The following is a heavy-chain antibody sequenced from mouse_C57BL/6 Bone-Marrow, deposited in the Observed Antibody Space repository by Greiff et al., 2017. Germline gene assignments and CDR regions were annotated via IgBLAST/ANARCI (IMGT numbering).Heavy chain of an antibody. Sequence: QVQLQQSGAELARPGASVTLSCKASGYTFTSYGISWVKQRTGQGLEWIGEIYPRSGNTYYNEKFKGKATLTADKSSSTAYMELRSLTSENSAVYFCARWSYGSSHGGQETLVTVSA. V-gene: IGHV1-81*01. D-gene: IGHD1-1*01. CDR2: IYPRSGNT. J-gene: IGHJ3*01. CDR3: ARWSYGSSH. CDR1: GYTFTSYG.